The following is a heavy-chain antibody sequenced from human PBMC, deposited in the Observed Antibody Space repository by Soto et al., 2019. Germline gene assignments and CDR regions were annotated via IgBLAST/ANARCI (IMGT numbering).Heavy chain of an antibody. V-gene: IGHV3-7*03. J-gene: IGHJ6*02. D-gene: IGHD3-10*01. CDR1: GFIFSNYL. CDR2: IKEDGNNR. CDR3: ARPRFRGMDL. Sequence: PGGSLRLSCAASGFIFSNYLMNWVRQAPGKGLEWVATIKEDGNNRHYVDSVEGRFTISRDNTKNSLYLQMNSLRAEDTAIYYCARPRFRGMDLWGQRTTVTVSS.